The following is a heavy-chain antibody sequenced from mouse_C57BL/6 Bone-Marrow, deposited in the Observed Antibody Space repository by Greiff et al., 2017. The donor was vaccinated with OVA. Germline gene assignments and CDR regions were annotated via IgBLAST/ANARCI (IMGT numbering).Heavy chain of an antibody. D-gene: IGHD1-1*01. J-gene: IGHJ2*01. CDR2: INPNNGGT. V-gene: IGHV1-18*01. CDR1: GYTFTDYN. Sequence: EVQLQQSGPELVKPGASVKIPCKASGYTFTDYNMDWVKQSHGKSLEWIGDINPNNGGTIYNQKFKGKATLTVDKSSSTAYMELRSLTSEDTAVYYCARSRGYGSSYGGYYFDYWGQGTTLTVSS. CDR3: ARSRGYGSSYGGYYFDY.